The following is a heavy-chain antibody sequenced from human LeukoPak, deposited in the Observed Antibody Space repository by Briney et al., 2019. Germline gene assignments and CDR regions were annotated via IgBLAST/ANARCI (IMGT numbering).Heavy chain of an antibody. CDR2: ISGSGGST. J-gene: IGHJ4*02. V-gene: IGHV3-23*01. CDR1: GFTFSSYA. Sequence: PGGSLRLSCAASGFTFSSYAMSWVRQAPGKGLEWVSAISGSGGSTYYADSVKGRFTISRDNSKSTLSLQMNSLRAEDTAIYYCATYGQVLLPFESWGQGTLVTVSS. D-gene: IGHD2-8*02. CDR3: ATYGQVLLPFES.